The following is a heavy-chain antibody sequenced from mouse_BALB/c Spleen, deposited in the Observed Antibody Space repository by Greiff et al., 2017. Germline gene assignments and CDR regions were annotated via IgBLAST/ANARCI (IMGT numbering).Heavy chain of an antibody. D-gene: IGHD4-1*01. CDR2: ISSGSSTI. CDR3: ARLALGRSYFDY. Sequence: EVKLVESGGGLVQPGGSRKLSCAASGFTFSSFGMHWVRQAPEKGLEWVAYISSGSSTIYYADTVKGRFTISRDNPKNTLFLQMTSLRSEDTAMYYCARLALGRSYFDYWGQGTTLTVSS. V-gene: IGHV5-17*02. CDR1: GFTFSSFG. J-gene: IGHJ2*01.